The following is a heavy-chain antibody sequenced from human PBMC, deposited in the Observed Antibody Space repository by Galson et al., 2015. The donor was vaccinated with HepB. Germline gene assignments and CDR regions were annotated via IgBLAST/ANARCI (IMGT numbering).Heavy chain of an antibody. D-gene: IGHD3-22*01. Sequence: SLRLSCAASGFTFSSYAMHWVRQAPGKGLEWVAVISYDGSNKYYADSVKGRFTISRDNSKNTLYLQMNSLRAEDTAVYYCARGRDSSGFLDWGQGTLVTVSS. J-gene: IGHJ4*02. CDR2: ISYDGSNK. V-gene: IGHV3-30-3*01. CDR1: GFTFSSYA. CDR3: ARGRDSSGFLD.